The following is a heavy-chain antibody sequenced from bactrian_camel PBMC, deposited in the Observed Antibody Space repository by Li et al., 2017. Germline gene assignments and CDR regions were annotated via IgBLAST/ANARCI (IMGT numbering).Heavy chain of an antibody. Sequence: HVQLVESGGGSVQAGGSLRLSCTASGFTFSTEYFVWVRQAPGTGLEWVSRISSDGSDTFYADSVKGRFTISHDSAKNTLYLHMNSLKPEDTAMYYCVAGGTRLRNGVRSCPFDIQYEFWGQGTQVTVS. V-gene: IGHV3S6*01. CDR1: GFTFSTEY. CDR3: VAGGTRLRNGVRSCPFDIQYEF. CDR2: ISSDGSDT. J-gene: IGHJ4*01. D-gene: IGHD5*01.